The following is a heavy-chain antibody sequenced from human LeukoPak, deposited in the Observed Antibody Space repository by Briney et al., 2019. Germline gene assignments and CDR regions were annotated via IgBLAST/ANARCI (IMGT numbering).Heavy chain of an antibody. CDR3: ARDSRQQLVQD. CDR1: GGSISSGGYY. J-gene: IGHJ4*02. Sequence: SQTLSLTCTVSGGSISSGGYYWSWIRQHPGKGLEWIGYIYYSGSTYYNPSLKSRVTISVDASKNQFSLKLSSVTAADTAVYYCARDSRQQLVQDWGQGTLVTVSS. D-gene: IGHD6-13*01. V-gene: IGHV4-31*03. CDR2: IYYSGST.